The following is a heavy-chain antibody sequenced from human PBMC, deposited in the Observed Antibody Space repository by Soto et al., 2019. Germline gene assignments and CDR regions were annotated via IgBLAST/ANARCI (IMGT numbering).Heavy chain of an antibody. V-gene: IGHV1-46*03. CDR2: INPSGGST. CDR3: ARVRSRHIVVVPAAIVRGGAFDI. Sequence: ASVKVSCKASGYTFTSYYMHWVRQAPGQRLEWMRIINPSGGSTSYAQKFQGRVTMTRDTSTSTVYMELSSLRSEDTAVYYCARVRSRHIVVVPAAIVRGGAFDIWGQGTMVTVSS. D-gene: IGHD2-2*01. J-gene: IGHJ3*02. CDR1: GYTFTSYY.